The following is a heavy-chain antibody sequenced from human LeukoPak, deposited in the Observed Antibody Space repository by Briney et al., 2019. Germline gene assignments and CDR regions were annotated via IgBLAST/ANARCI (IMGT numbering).Heavy chain of an antibody. CDR2: IYRSGVT. CDR1: GYAISSGYH. V-gene: IGHV4-38-2*01. D-gene: IGHD1-1*01. Sequence: SETLSPTCDVSGYAISSGYHWGWIRQPPGKGLEWIGSIYRSGVTYYNPSLKSRVTLSVGTSKNQFSLRLSSVTAADTAVYYCARVDWTLDYWGQGTLATVSS. CDR3: ARVDWTLDY. J-gene: IGHJ4*02.